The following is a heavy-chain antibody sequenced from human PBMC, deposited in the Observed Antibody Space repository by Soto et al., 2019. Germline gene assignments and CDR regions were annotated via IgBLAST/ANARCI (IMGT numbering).Heavy chain of an antibody. CDR3: ALKTVYYYYSIDA. CDR2: IYYSGST. CDR1: CVSISSSSSY. Sequence: SVTLSLTCTVSCVSISSSSSYWGWIRQPPGKGLEWIGSIYYSGSTYYNPSLKSRVTISVDTSKNQFSLKLSSVTAADTAVYYCALKTVYYYYSIDAWGKGTTVT. J-gene: IGHJ6*03. V-gene: IGHV4-39*01.